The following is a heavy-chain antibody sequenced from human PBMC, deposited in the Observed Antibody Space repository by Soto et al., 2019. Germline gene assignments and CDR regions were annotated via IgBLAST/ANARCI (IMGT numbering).Heavy chain of an antibody. V-gene: IGHV5-10-1*01. D-gene: IGHD3-22*01. Sequence: PGESLKISCKGSGYSFTSYWISRERQMPGKGLEWMGRIDPSDSYTNYSPSFQGHVTISADKSISTAYLQWSSLKASDTAMYYCARGSSSSGYYYANWFDPWGQGTLVTVSS. CDR1: GYSFTSYW. J-gene: IGHJ5*02. CDR3: ARGSSSSGYYYANWFDP. CDR2: IDPSDSYT.